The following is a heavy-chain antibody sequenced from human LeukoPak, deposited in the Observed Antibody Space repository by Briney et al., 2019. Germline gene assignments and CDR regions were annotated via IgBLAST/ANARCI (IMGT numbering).Heavy chain of an antibody. J-gene: IGHJ3*02. CDR3: ARGRKNYYDSSGYYTDAFDI. CDR2: ISAYNGNT. CDR1: RYTFTSYG. V-gene: IGHV1-18*01. Sequence: ASVKVSCKASRYTFTSYGISWVRQAPGQGLEWMGWISAYNGNTNYAQKLQGRVTMTTDTSTSTAYMELRSLRSDDTAVYYCARGRKNYYDSSGYYTDAFDIWGQGTMVTVSS. D-gene: IGHD3-22*01.